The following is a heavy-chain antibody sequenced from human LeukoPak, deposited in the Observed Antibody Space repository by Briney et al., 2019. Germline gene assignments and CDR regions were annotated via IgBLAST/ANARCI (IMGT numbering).Heavy chain of an antibody. J-gene: IGHJ4*02. CDR3: ARVTTGGYYNY. D-gene: IGHD3-22*01. CDR1: GGPISGGSYY. Sequence: MPSETLSLTCTVSGGPISGGSYYWSWIRPPAGKGLEWIGRIYTSGSTNYNPSLKSRLTISLDTSENHFSLKLSSVTAADTAVYYCARVTTGGYYNYWGQGTLVTVSS. V-gene: IGHV4-61*02. CDR2: IYTSGST.